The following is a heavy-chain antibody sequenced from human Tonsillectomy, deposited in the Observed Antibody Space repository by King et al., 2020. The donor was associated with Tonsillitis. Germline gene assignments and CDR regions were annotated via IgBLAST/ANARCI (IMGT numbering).Heavy chain of an antibody. CDR1: GFTFSSYS. CDR2: ITSSSSYI. J-gene: IGHJ3*02. V-gene: IGHV3-21*01. CDR3: GLDYGFWSAYYTGQVSDI. D-gene: IGHD3-3*01. Sequence: DVQLVESGGGLVKPGGSLRLSCAASGFTFSSYSMNWVRQAPGKGLEWVSSITSSSSYISYADSVKGRFTISRDNSKNSLYLEMNSLRAEDTAVYYCGLDYGFWSAYYTGQVSDIWGQGTMVTVSS.